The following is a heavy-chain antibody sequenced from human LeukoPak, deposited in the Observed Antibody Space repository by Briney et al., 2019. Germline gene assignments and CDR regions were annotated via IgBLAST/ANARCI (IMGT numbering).Heavy chain of an antibody. J-gene: IGHJ6*02. D-gene: IGHD2-2*01. CDR2: IIPIFGTA. V-gene: IGHV1-69*13. CDR1: GGTFSSYA. CDR3: ARDLSVVPDYYYGMDV. Sequence: SVKVSCKASGGTFSSYAISWVRQAPGEGLEWMGGIIPIFGTANYAQKFQGRVTITADESTSTAYMELSSLRSEDTAVYYCARDLSVVPDYYYGMDVWGQGTTVTVSS.